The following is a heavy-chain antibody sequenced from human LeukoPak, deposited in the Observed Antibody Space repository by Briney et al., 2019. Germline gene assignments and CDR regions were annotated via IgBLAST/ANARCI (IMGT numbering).Heavy chain of an antibody. V-gene: IGHV1-46*01. J-gene: IGHJ4*02. CDR3: AMPGDYYDSSGYYSQVDY. CDR2: TNPSGGST. CDR1: GYTFTSHY. D-gene: IGHD3-22*01. Sequence: ASVKVSCKASGYTFTSHYMHWVRQAPGQGLEWMGITNPSGGSTSYAQKFQGRVTMTRDTSTSTIYMELSSLRSEDTAVYYCAMPGDYYDSSGYYSQVDYWGQGTLVTVSS.